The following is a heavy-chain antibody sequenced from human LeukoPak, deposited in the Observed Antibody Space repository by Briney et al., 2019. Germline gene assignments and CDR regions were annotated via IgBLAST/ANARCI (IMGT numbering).Heavy chain of an antibody. CDR2: IRADGVAD. V-gene: IGHV3-30*02. D-gene: IGHD2-2*01. CDR1: GFTFRNYA. CDR3: VLRPRSSIDLVLDY. Sequence: GGSLRLSCATSGFTFRNYAMHWVRQSPGKGLEWVAFIRADGVADYHSDSVKGRLTIYRDNFKNTLYLQMNSLRAEDTAVYYCVLRPRSSIDLVLDYWGQGTLVTVSS. J-gene: IGHJ4*02.